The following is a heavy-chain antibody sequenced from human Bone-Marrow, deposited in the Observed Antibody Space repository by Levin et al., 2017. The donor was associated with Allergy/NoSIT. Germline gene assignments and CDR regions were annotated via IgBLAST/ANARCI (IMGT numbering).Heavy chain of an antibody. CDR2: IFYNGRA. J-gene: IGHJ4*02. D-gene: IGHD3-16*01. CDR3: ARRGDY. CDR1: GDSITSNSYY. Sequence: PSETLSLTCAVSGDSITSNSYYWGWIRQPPGKGLEWIGAIFYNGRASYNPSLKSRVTISIDTSKNQFSLRLTSVTAADTAVYYCARRGDYWGQGTRVTVSS. V-gene: IGHV4-39*01.